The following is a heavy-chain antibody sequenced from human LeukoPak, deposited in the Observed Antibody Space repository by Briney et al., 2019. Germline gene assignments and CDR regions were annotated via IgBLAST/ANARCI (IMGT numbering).Heavy chain of an antibody. CDR2: ISDSGRTT. V-gene: IGHV3-23*01. Sequence: GGSLRLSCAASGFTFSTSAMSWVRQTPGKGLEWLSAISDSGRTTFYADSVKGRFTIPRDNSKNTLFLQMNSLRAEDTAVYFRAKDRDGVIVPPPWGQGTPVTVSS. D-gene: IGHD2/OR15-2a*01. J-gene: IGHJ5*02. CDR1: GFTFSTSA. CDR3: AKDRDGVIVPPP.